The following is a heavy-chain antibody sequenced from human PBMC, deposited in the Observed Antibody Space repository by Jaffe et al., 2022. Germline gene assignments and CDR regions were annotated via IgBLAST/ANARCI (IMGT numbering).Heavy chain of an antibody. CDR2: IIPIFGTA. Sequence: QVQLVQSGAEVKKPGSSVKVSCKASGGTFSSYAISWVRQAPGQGLEWMGGIIPIFGTANYAQKFQGRVTITTDESTSTAYMELSSLRSEDTAVYYCARPSGPVVVPAAIPKPRGAYYYYMDVWGKGTTVTVSS. J-gene: IGHJ6*03. CDR1: GGTFSSYA. CDR3: ARPSGPVVVPAAIPKPRGAYYYYMDV. D-gene: IGHD2-2*01. V-gene: IGHV1-69*05.